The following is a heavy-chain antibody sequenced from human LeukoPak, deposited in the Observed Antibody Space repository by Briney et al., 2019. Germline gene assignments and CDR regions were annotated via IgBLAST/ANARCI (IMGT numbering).Heavy chain of an antibody. V-gene: IGHV1-46*01. J-gene: IGHJ5*02. Sequence: GASVKVSCKASGYTFTSYDINWVRQATGQGLEWMGIINPSGGSTSYAQKFQGRVTMTRDTSTSTVYMELSSLRSEDTAVYYCARDRGYDFWSGYYRGDYNWFDPWGQGTLVTVSS. D-gene: IGHD3-3*01. CDR3: ARDRGYDFWSGYYRGDYNWFDP. CDR1: GYTFTSYD. CDR2: INPSGGST.